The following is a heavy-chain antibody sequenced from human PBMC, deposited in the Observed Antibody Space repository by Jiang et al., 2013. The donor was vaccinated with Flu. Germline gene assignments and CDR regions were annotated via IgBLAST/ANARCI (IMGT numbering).Heavy chain of an antibody. CDR2: IIPIFGTA. Sequence: GQGLEWMGGIIPIFGTANYAQKFQGRVTITADESTSTAYMELSSLRSEDTAVYYCARAKYFDLWGRGTLVTVSS. V-gene: IGHV1-69*01. D-gene: IGHD4/OR15-4a*01. CDR3: ARAKYFDL. J-gene: IGHJ2*01.